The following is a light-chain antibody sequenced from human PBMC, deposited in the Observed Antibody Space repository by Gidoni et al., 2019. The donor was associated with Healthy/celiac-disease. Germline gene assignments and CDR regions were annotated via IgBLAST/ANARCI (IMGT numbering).Light chain of an antibody. J-gene: IGKJ2*01. CDR1: QSVSSN. Sequence: EIVMTQSPATLSVSPGERATLSCRASQSVSSNFACYQQKPGQAPRLLIYGASPRATGIPARFSGSGSGTEFTLTISGLQSEDFAVYYCQQYNNWPLYTFGQGTKLEIK. CDR2: GAS. V-gene: IGKV3-15*01. CDR3: QQYNNWPLYT.